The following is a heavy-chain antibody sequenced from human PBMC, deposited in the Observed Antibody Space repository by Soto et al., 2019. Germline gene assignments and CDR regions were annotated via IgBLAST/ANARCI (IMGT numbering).Heavy chain of an antibody. Sequence: SVTVSCKATGGTFRRYAISWVRQAGGQGLEWMGGIIPIFGTANYAQKFQGRVTITADKSTSTAYMELSSLRSEDTAVYYCASGGSQNAFDIWGQGTMVTVSS. D-gene: IGHD1-26*01. CDR1: GGTFRRYA. V-gene: IGHV1-69*06. J-gene: IGHJ3*02. CDR3: ASGGSQNAFDI. CDR2: IIPIFGTA.